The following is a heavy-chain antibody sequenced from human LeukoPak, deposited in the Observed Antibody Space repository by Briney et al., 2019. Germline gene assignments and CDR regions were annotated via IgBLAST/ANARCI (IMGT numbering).Heavy chain of an antibody. CDR2: IKQDGSEK. CDR1: GFTFSSYW. J-gene: IGHJ6*02. Sequence: GGSLRLSCAASGFTFSSYWMSWVRQAPGKGLEWVANIKQDGSEKYYVDSVKGRFTISRGNSKNTLYLQMNSLRAEDTALYYCAKDHVGWYSSGSLGYYGMDVWGQGTTVTVSS. V-gene: IGHV3-7*03. D-gene: IGHD6-19*01. CDR3: AKDHVGWYSSGSLGYYGMDV.